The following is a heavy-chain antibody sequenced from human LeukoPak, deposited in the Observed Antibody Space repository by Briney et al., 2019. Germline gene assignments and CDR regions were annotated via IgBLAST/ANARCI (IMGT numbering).Heavy chain of an antibody. V-gene: IGHV1-2*06. CDR3: AGLDCGGDCYPDY. CDR1: GYTFTGYY. Sequence: ASVKVSCKASGYTFTGYYMHWVRQAPGQGLEWMGRINPNSGGTNYAQKFQGRVTMTRDTSISTAYMELSSLRSEDTAVYYCAGLDCGGDCYPDYWGQGTLVTVSS. J-gene: IGHJ4*02. CDR2: INPNSGGT. D-gene: IGHD2-21*02.